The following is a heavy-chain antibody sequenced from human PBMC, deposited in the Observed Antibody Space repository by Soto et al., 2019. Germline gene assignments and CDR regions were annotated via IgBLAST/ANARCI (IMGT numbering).Heavy chain of an antibody. CDR3: ARDASRGYSSSSHYYYYGMDV. V-gene: IGHV4-31*03. Sequence: SETLSLTCTVSGGSISSGGYYWSWIRQHPGKGLEWIGYIYYSGSTYYNPSLKSRVTISVDTSKNQFSLKLSSVTAADTAVYYCARDASRGYSSSSHYYYYGMDVWDQGTTVTVSS. CDR1: GGSISSGGYY. D-gene: IGHD6-6*01. J-gene: IGHJ6*02. CDR2: IYYSGST.